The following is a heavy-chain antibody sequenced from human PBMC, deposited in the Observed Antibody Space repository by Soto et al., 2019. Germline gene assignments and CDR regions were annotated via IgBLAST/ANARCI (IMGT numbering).Heavy chain of an antibody. CDR2: ISGSGGST. J-gene: IGHJ6*02. CDR1: GFTFSSYA. D-gene: IGHD2-15*01. V-gene: IGHV3-23*01. CDR3: AREGWPLLQTGMDV. Sequence: LRLSCAASGFTFSSYAMSWVRQAPGKGLEWVSAISGSGGSTYYADSVKGRFTISRDNSKNTLYLQMNSLSADDTAVYYCAREGWPLLQTGMDVWGQGTTVTVSS.